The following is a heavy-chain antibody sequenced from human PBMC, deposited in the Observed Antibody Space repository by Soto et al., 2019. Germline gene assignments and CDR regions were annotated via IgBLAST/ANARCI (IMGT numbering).Heavy chain of an antibody. J-gene: IGHJ6*02. Sequence: PSETLSLTCTVSGGPISSGGYYWSWIRQNPGKGLDWIGYIYYSGSTYYNPSLKSRVTISVDTSKNQYSLKLSSVTAADTAVYYCARDSDDSSGMGYYYYYGMDVWGQGTTVTVSS. CDR1: GGPISSGGYY. CDR2: IYYSGST. CDR3: ARDSDDSSGMGYYYYYGMDV. D-gene: IGHD3-22*01. V-gene: IGHV4-31*03.